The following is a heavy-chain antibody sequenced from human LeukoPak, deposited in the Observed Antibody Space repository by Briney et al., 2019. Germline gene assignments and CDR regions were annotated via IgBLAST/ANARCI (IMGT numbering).Heavy chain of an antibody. CDR1: GYSISSGYY. V-gene: IGHV4-38-2*02. CDR2: IYHSGST. J-gene: IGHJ4*02. D-gene: IGHD3-10*01. CDR3: ARTYGSGSYYNVAEFDY. Sequence: SETLSLTCTVSGYSISSGYYWGWIRQPPGKGLEWIGSIYHSGSTYYNPSLKSRVTISVDTSKNQFSLKLSSVTAVDTAVYYCARTYGSGSYYNVAEFDYWGQGTLVTVSS.